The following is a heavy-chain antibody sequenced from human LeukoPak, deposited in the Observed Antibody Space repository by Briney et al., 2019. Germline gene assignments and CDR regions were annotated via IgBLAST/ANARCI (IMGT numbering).Heavy chain of an antibody. D-gene: IGHD6-13*01. CDR2: INHSGST. V-gene: IGHV4-34*01. CDR3: ARKARQQLVLFKTDWFDP. J-gene: IGHJ5*02. CDR1: GGSFSGYY. Sequence: PSETLSLTCAVYGGSFSGYYWSWIRQPPGKGLEWIGEINHSGSTNYNPSLKSRVTISVDTSKNQFSLKLSSVTAADPAVYYCARKARQQLVLFKTDWFDPWGQGTLVTVSS.